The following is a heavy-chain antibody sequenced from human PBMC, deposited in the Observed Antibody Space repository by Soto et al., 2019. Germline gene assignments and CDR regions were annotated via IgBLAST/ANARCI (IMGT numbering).Heavy chain of an antibody. D-gene: IGHD6-19*01. CDR2: ILHSGSS. V-gene: IGHV4-61*01. CDR1: GGSVSSATYF. CDR3: ARGMYKSGWNLDL. J-gene: IGHJ5*02. Sequence: LSLTCPVSGGSVSSATYFWSWVRQPPGGGLEWIAYILHSGSSMYNPSLKSRVTISLSTSKTQFSLRLTSVTAADTAVYYCARGMYKSGWNLDLCGQGIVVTVSS.